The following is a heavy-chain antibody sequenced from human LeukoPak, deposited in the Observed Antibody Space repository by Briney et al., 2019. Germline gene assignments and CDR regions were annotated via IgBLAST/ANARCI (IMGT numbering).Heavy chain of an antibody. CDR1: GGSISGFS. D-gene: IGHD2-15*01. V-gene: IGHV4-4*07. CDR3: AGESCSGDTCQRGFDP. J-gene: IGHJ5*02. CDR2: FYSSKNT. Sequence: SETLSLTCTASGGSISGFSWSWIRQPAGKGLEWIGRFYSSKNTNYSPSLKRRVTMSVDTSAKQFSLKLTSVTAADTAIYYCAGESCSGDTCQRGFDPWGQGTLVTVSS.